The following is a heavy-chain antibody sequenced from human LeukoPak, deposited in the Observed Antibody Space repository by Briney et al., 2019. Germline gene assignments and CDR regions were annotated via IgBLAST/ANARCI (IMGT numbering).Heavy chain of an antibody. J-gene: IGHJ4*02. CDR3: AIVPALYSSPYYFDY. CDR1: GGTFSSYA. D-gene: IGHD4-11*01. V-gene: IGHV1-69*04. Sequence: ASVKVSCKASGGTFSSYAISWVRQAPGQGLEWMGRIIPILGVANYAQKFQGRVTITADKSTSTAYMELSSLRSEDTAVYYCAIVPALYSSPYYFDYWGQGTLVTVSS. CDR2: IIPILGVA.